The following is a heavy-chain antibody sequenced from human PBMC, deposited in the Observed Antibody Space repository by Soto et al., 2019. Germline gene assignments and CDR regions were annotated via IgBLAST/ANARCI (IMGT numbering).Heavy chain of an antibody. J-gene: IGHJ4*02. CDR2: IYYSGST. V-gene: IGHV4-59*01. CDR3: ARGGRSSGWFTFDC. D-gene: IGHD6-19*01. CDR1: GGSISSYY. Sequence: PSETLSLTCTVSGGSISSYYWRWIRQPPGKGLEWIGYIYYSGSTNYNPSLKSRVTISVDTSKNQFSLKLSSVTSADTVVYYCARGGRSSGWFTFDCWGQGTRVTVSS.